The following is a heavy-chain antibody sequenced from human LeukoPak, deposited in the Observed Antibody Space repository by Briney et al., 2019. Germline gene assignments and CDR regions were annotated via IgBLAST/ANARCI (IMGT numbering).Heavy chain of an antibody. D-gene: IGHD3-9*01. CDR1: GYTFTSYS. CDR3: ARDALGGYFDWLPRYFDY. CDR2: ISAYNGNT. Sequence: AASVKVSCKASGYTFTSYSISWVRQAPGQGLEWMGWISAYNGNTNYAQKLQGRVTMTTDTSTSTAYMELRSLRSDDTAVYYCARDALGGYFDWLPRYFDYWGQGTLVTVSS. J-gene: IGHJ4*02. V-gene: IGHV1-18*01.